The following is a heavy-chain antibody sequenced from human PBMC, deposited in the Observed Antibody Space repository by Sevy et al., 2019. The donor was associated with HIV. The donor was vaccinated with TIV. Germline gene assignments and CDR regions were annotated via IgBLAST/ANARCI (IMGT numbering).Heavy chain of an antibody. CDR1: GFTFSNYG. Sequence: GGSLRLSCVGSGFTFSNYGMTWVRQAPGKGLEWVSSISVTSARTYYADSVRGRFTVSRSNSEKTLYLQMNRLRAEDTAVYYCAKDPNDYCHSFDIWGQGTLVTVSS. CDR3: AKDPNDYCHSFDI. CDR2: ISVTSART. V-gene: IGHV3-23*01. D-gene: IGHD1-1*01. J-gene: IGHJ3*02.